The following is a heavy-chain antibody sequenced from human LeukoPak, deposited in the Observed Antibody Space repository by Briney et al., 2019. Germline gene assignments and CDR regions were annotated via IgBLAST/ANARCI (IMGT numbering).Heavy chain of an antibody. CDR3: ARDGNSGFHYGSVAFDI. CDR2: IYYNGGT. CDR1: GGSISTYY. J-gene: IGHJ3*02. D-gene: IGHD5-12*01. V-gene: IGHV4-59*01. Sequence: SETLSLTCTVSGGSISTYYWSWIRQPPGKGLEWSGDIYYNGGTNYYPSLKSRVTISVDTSKNQFSLKLSSVTAADTAVYYCARDGNSGFHYGSVAFDIWGQGTMVTVSS.